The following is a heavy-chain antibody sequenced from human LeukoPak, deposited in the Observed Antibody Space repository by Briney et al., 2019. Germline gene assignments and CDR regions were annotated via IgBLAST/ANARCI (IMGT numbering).Heavy chain of an antibody. CDR1: GYSFTDYW. Sequence: GESLKISCKGSGYSFTDYWIAWVRQVPGQGLEWMGLIYPRDSEIRNSPSFQGQVTISADKSINTAYLQWSTQKDPDTAIYYCARLSRITMVRGAMDAWGQGTPVTVSS. J-gene: IGHJ6*02. CDR2: IYPRDSEI. CDR3: ARLSRITMVRGAMDA. D-gene: IGHD3-10*01. V-gene: IGHV5-51*01.